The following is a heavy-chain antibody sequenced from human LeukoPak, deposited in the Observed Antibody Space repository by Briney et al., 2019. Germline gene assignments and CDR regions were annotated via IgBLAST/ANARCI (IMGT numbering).Heavy chain of an antibody. CDR1: GFTLSSYA. CDR2: ISYDGSNK. D-gene: IGHD2-2*01. Sequence: PGGSLRLSCAASGFTLSSYAMHWVRQAPGKGLEWVAVISYDGSNKYYADSVKGRFTISRDNSKNTLYLQMNSLRAEDTAVYYCAGSYCSSTSCQTMQTLYFDYWGQGTLVTVSS. V-gene: IGHV3-30-3*01. CDR3: AGSYCSSTSCQTMQTLYFDY. J-gene: IGHJ4*02.